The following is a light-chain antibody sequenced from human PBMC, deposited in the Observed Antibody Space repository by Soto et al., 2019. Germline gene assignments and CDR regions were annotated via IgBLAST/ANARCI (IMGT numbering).Light chain of an antibody. Sequence: EIVMTQSPATRSVSPGERATLSCRASQSVSSNLAWYQQKPGQSPRLLIYGASTRATGIPTRISGSGSGTEFTLTISSLQSEDFAVYYCQQYNSWPLTFGGGTKVDIK. V-gene: IGKV3-15*01. CDR1: QSVSSN. CDR3: QQYNSWPLT. J-gene: IGKJ4*01. CDR2: GAS.